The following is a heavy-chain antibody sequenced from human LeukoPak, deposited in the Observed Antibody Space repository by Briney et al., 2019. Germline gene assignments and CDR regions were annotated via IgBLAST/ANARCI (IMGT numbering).Heavy chain of an antibody. CDR1: GGSISSSSYY. J-gene: IGHJ5*02. V-gene: IGHV4-39*07. CDR3: ARDGGFGSGIAAATTLTGVDP. D-gene: IGHD6-13*01. CDR2: IDYSGST. Sequence: SETLSLTYTVSGGSISSSSYYWGWIRQPPGKGLEWIGSIDYSGSTYYNPSLKSRVTISVDTSKNQFSLKLSSVTAADTAVYYCARDGGFGSGIAAATTLTGVDPWGQGTLVTISS.